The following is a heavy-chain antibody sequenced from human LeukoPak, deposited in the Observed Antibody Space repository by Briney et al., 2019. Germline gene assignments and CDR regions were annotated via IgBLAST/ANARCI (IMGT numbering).Heavy chain of an antibody. CDR2: IYYSGST. CDR3: ARGYYDSSGYSNTSDI. V-gene: IGHV4-59*01. D-gene: IGHD3-22*01. CDR1: GVSISSSY. Sequence: SETLSLTCSVSGVSISSSYWSWIRQPPGKGLEWFGFIYYSGSTNYNPSLKSRVTMSADTSKNQFSLKMTSVTAADTAVYYCARGYYDSSGYSNTSDIWGQGTMVTVSS. J-gene: IGHJ3*02.